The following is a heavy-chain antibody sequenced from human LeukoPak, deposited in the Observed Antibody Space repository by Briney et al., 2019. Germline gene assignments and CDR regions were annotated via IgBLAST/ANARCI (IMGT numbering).Heavy chain of an antibody. D-gene: IGHD3-22*01. CDR3: AKDPHYYDSSGYYNY. J-gene: IGHJ4*02. V-gene: IGHV3-23*01. CDR2: ISGSGGST. Sequence: GGSLRLSCAASGFTFSSYAMSWVRQAPGKGLEWVSAISGSGGSTYYADSVKGRFTISRDNSKNTLYLQMNSLRAEDTAVYYCAKDPHYYDSSGYYNYWGQGTLVTVSS. CDR1: GFTFSSYA.